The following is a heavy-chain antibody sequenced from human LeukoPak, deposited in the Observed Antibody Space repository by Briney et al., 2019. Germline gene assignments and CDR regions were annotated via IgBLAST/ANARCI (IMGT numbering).Heavy chain of an antibody. CDR3: ARDLAVATA. J-gene: IGHJ5*02. D-gene: IGHD5-12*01. CDR1: GYTFTGYY. CDR2: INPSSGAT. V-gene: IGHV1-2*02. Sequence: ASVKVSCKASGYTFTGYYMRWVRQAPGQGLACMGWINPSSGATNYAQNFQGRVTMTRDTSISTAYMELNRLQSDDTAVYYCARDLAVATAWGQGTLVTVSS.